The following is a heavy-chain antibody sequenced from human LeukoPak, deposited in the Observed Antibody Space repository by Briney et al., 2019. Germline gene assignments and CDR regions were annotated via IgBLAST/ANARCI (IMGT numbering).Heavy chain of an antibody. CDR2: ISGRSITI. V-gene: IGHV3-11*01. CDR1: GFTFSDYY. Sequence: GGSLRLSCAASGFTFSDYYMSWIRQAPGKGLEWVAYISGRSITIHYADSVRGRFTISRDNAKRSVYLQMNSLGAEDTAIYYCARLKAGFWGQGTLVTVSS. CDR3: ARLKAGF. J-gene: IGHJ4*02.